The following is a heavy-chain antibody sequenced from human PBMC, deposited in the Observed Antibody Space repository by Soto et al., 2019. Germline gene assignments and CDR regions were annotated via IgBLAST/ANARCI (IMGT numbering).Heavy chain of an antibody. D-gene: IGHD3-22*01. J-gene: IGHJ4*02. CDR3: ARRRYYDSSGYYYVSPFDY. CDR1: GGSISSSSYY. V-gene: IGHV4-39*01. Sequence: SETLTLTCTVSGGSISSSSYYWGWIRQPPWKGLEWIGSIYYSGSTYYNPSLKSRVTISVDTSKNQFSLKLSSVTAADTAVYYCARRRYYDSSGYYYVSPFDYWGQGXLVTVPS. CDR2: IYYSGST.